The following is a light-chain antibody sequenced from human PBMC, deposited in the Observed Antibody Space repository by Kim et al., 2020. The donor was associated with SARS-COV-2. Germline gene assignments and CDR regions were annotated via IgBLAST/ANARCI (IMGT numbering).Light chain of an antibody. J-gene: IGKJ2*01. CDR3: QQRSNWPPMYT. CDR1: QSVSSS. CDR2: DTS. Sequence: SPGERATLPCRASQSVSSSVAWYQQNPGQAPRLLIYDTSNRATGIPARFSGSGSATDFTLTISSLEPEDFAVYYCQQRSNWPPMYTFGQGTKLEI. V-gene: IGKV3-11*01.